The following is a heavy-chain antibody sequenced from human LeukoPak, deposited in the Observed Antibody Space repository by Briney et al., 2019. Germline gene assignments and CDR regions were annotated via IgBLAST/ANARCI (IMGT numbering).Heavy chain of an antibody. CDR3: AAGAGIPRY. D-gene: IGHD3-10*01. CDR2: ITWNSGSI. V-gene: IGHV3-9*01. J-gene: IGHJ4*02. CDR1: GLTFYDYA. Sequence: GRSLRLSCATSGLTFYDYAMHWVRQAPGKGLEWVSGITWNSGSIAYTDSVKGRFTTSRDNAKNSLYLQVNSLRSEDTALYYCAAGAGIPRYWGQGTLVTVSS.